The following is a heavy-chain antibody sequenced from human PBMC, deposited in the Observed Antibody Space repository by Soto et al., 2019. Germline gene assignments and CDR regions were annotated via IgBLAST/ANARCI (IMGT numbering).Heavy chain of an antibody. D-gene: IGHD6-13*01. CDR1: GYSISSGYY. J-gene: IGHJ5*02. Sequence: LSLTCAVSGYSISSGYYWGWIRQPPGKGLEWIGSIYHSGSTYYNPSLKSRVTISVDTSKNQFSLKLSSVTAADTAVYYCARDVGPVGRSWIIGFDPWGQGILVTVSS. CDR3: ARDVGPVGRSWIIGFDP. V-gene: IGHV4-38-2*02. CDR2: IYHSGST.